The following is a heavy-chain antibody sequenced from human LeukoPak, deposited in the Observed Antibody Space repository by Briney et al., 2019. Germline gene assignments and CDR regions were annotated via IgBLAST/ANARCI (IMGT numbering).Heavy chain of an antibody. Sequence: GGSLRLSCAASGFTFSSYGMHWVRQAPGKGLEGVAVISYDGSNKYYADSVKGRFTISRDNSKNTLYLQMNSLRAEDTAVYYCAKNSLRVVIIGGPDYWGQGTLVTVSS. D-gene: IGHD3-3*01. J-gene: IGHJ4*02. CDR2: ISYDGSNK. CDR3: AKNSLRVVIIGGPDY. V-gene: IGHV3-30*18. CDR1: GFTFSSYG.